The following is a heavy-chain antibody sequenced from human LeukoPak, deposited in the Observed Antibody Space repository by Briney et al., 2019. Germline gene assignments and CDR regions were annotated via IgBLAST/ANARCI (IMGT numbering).Heavy chain of an antibody. D-gene: IGHD3-10*01. CDR3: AKIEHYYGSGSYNNWFDP. Sequence: GGSLRLSCAASGFTFSSYAMSWVREAPGKGLGWVSVISGSGVSTYYTASVKGRFAISRDNSKNTLFLQMNSLRAEDTAVYYCAKIEHYYGSGSYNNWFDPWGQGTLVTVSS. V-gene: IGHV3-23*01. CDR2: ISGSGVST. CDR1: GFTFSSYA. J-gene: IGHJ5*02.